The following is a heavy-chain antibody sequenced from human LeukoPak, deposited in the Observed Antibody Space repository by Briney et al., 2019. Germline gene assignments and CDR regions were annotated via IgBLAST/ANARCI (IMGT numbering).Heavy chain of an antibody. D-gene: IGHD6-13*01. CDR3: ARDSNLYSSSWYAWYFDL. J-gene: IGHJ2*01. V-gene: IGHV3-30-3*01. CDR2: ISDDETYK. Sequence: PGGSLRLSRAASGFTFNSYSMHWVRQAPGKGLEWVTAISDDETYKFYADSVKGRFTISRDNSKNTLYLQMNSLRAEDTAVYYCARDSNLYSSSWYAWYFDLWGRGTLVTVSS. CDR1: GFTFNSYS.